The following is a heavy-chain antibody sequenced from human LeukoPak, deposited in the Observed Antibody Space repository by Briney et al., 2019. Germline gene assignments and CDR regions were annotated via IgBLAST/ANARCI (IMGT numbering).Heavy chain of an antibody. J-gene: IGHJ4*02. CDR3: AKDRIYADGLWDFYY. CDR2: ILISRGT. CDR1: GFTFSTYT. D-gene: IGHD3-10*01. Sequence: GGSLRLSCTASGFTFSTYTMSWVRQAQGEGKKWVSGILISRGTYYAVSLKGLFSISRDNSKNTLYLQINILRADDTAVYYCAKDRIYADGLWDFYYWGQGTLFTVSS. V-gene: IGHV3-23*01.